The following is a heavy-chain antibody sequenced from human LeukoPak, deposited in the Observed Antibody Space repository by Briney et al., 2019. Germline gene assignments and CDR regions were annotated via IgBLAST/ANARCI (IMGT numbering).Heavy chain of an antibody. Sequence: SETRSLTCTVSSGSISSYYWSWIRQPPGKGLEWVGYIYYSGRTNYNPSLKSRVTISVDTSKNQFSLKLSSVTAADTAVYYCARLRRDGYKGDAFDIWGQGTMVTVSS. V-gene: IGHV4-59*08. J-gene: IGHJ3*02. CDR3: ARLRRDGYKGDAFDI. CDR2: IYYSGRT. D-gene: IGHD5-24*01. CDR1: SGSISSYY.